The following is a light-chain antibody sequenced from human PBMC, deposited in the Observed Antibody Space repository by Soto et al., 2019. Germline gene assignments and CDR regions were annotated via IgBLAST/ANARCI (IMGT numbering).Light chain of an antibody. J-gene: IGKJ2*01. V-gene: IGKV1-39*01. CDR3: QQSYSIPYT. CDR1: QTISRN. Sequence: DIQLTQSPSSLSASVGDRVTITCRASQTISRNLNWYQQKPGEAPKLLMYVVSSLQGGVPSRFIGSEAETDYTLTISSLQPDDFATYYCQQSYSIPYTFGQGTKLEIK. CDR2: VVS.